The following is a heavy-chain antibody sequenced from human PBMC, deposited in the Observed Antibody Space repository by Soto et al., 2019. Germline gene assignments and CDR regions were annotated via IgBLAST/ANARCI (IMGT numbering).Heavy chain of an antibody. CDR1: GYTFTSYA. CDR3: ARSGVWEPRDY. D-gene: IGHD1-26*01. Sequence: ASVKVSCKASGYTFTSYAISWVRQAPGQGLEWMGGIIPIFGTANYAQKLQGRVTMTTDTSTSTAYMELRSLRSDDTAVYYCARSGVWEPRDYCGQGTLVTVSS. V-gene: IGHV1-18*01. J-gene: IGHJ4*02. CDR2: IIPIFGTA.